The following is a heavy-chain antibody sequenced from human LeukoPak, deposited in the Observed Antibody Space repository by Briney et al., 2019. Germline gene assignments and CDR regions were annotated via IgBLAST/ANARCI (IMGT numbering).Heavy chain of an antibody. CDR1: GFTFSTYG. CDR2: ISGSGDST. CDR3: AKWQYYGSGDDY. J-gene: IGHJ4*02. V-gene: IGHV3-23*01. D-gene: IGHD3-10*01. Sequence: PGGSLRLSCAGSGFTFSTYGMSRVRQAPNKGLEWLSTISGSGDSTYYADSVKGRFTISRDNSKNTLFLQMNSLRAEDTAIYYCAKWQYYGSGDDYWGQGTLVTVSS.